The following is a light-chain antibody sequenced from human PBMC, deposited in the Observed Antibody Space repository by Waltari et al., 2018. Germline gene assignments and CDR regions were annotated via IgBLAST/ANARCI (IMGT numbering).Light chain of an antibody. CDR2: DAS. CDR1: QSISSY. Sequence: EIVLTQSPATLSLSPGERATLSCRASQSISSYLALYQQKPGQAPRLLIYDASNRASGIPARFSGSGSGTDFTLTISSLEPEDFALYYCQQRSNWPLTFGGGTKVEIK. V-gene: IGKV3-11*01. CDR3: QQRSNWPLT. J-gene: IGKJ4*01.